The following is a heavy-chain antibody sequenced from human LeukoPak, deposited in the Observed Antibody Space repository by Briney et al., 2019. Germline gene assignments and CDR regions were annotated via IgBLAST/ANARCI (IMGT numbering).Heavy chain of an antibody. Sequence: GASVKVSCKASGYTFTSYGMNWVRQAPGQGLEWMGWINTNTGNPTYAQGFTGRFVFSLDTSVSTAYLQISSLKAEDTAVYYCARGESSWYSNWFDPWGQGTLVTVSS. V-gene: IGHV7-4-1*02. CDR2: INTNTGNP. CDR1: GYTFTSYG. D-gene: IGHD6-13*01. J-gene: IGHJ5*02. CDR3: ARGESSWYSNWFDP.